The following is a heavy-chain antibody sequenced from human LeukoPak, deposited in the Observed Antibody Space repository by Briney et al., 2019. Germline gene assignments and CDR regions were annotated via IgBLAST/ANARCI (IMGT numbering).Heavy chain of an antibody. CDR1: GFTFSSYS. CDR3: ARDWVSSGNFDY. D-gene: IGHD6-6*01. Sequence: GGSLRLSCAASGFTFSSYSMNWVRQAQGKGLEWVSSISSSSSYIYYADSVKGRFTISRDNAKNSLYLQMNSLRAEDTAVYYCARDWVSSGNFDYWGQGTLVTVSS. CDR2: ISSSSSYI. J-gene: IGHJ4*02. V-gene: IGHV3-21*01.